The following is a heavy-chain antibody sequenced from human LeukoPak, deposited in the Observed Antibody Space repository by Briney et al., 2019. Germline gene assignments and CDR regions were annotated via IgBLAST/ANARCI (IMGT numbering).Heavy chain of an antibody. CDR2: TYYRSKWYN. CDR1: GDSVSSNSGA. Sequence: SQTLSLTCAISGDSVSSNSGAWNWIRQSPSRGLEWLGRTYYRSKWYNDYAESVKSRINIKPDTSRNQFSLKLSSVTAADTAVYYCARQLVVVEPAEFDYWGQGTLVTVSS. J-gene: IGHJ4*02. V-gene: IGHV6-1*01. CDR3: ARQLVVVEPAEFDY. D-gene: IGHD2-2*01.